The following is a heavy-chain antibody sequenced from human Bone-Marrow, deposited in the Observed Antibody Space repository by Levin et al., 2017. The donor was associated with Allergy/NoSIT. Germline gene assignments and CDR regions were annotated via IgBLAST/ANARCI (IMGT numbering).Heavy chain of an antibody. V-gene: IGHV4-34*01. D-gene: IGHD4-17*01. J-gene: IGHJ4*02. Sequence: ASETLSLTCGVSGGSLSGYYWTWIRQPPGKGLEWIGEINYSGSINYNWSLKNRATISVEKSKNQFSLRLSSVTAADTAVYYCAEGTVTIEPDNWGQGTLVTVSS. CDR1: GGSLSGYY. CDR3: AEGTVTIEPDN. CDR2: INYSGSI.